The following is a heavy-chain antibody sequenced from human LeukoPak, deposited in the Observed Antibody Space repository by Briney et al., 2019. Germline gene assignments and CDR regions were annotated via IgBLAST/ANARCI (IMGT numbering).Heavy chain of an antibody. CDR3: AKDRVPGGY. V-gene: IGHV4-59*01. D-gene: IGHD1-1*01. Sequence: PSETLSLTCTVPGGSMSGSYWSWTRQPPGKGLEWIGSIHYTGSTNYNPSLKSRLTISLDTSKNQFSVKLNSVTAADTAVYYCAKDRVPGGYWGQGTLVTVSS. CDR1: GGSMSGSY. J-gene: IGHJ1*01. CDR2: IHYTGST.